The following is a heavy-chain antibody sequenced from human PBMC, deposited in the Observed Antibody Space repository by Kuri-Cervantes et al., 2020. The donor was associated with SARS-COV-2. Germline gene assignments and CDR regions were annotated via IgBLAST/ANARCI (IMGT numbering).Heavy chain of an antibody. CDR2: IYSSGVT. CDR1: GGTIRSGSYY. J-gene: IGHJ2*01. V-gene: IGHV4-61*02. D-gene: IGHD3-3*01. Sequence: SETLSLTCTVSGGTIRSGSYYWSWIRQPAGKGLEWIGFIYSSGVTNYNPSLKSRVTISADTSRNQFSLQLNSVTAADTAVYFCATSQNLEWSSSGVFCYFDLWGRGTLVTVSS. CDR3: ATSQNLEWSSSGVFCYFDL.